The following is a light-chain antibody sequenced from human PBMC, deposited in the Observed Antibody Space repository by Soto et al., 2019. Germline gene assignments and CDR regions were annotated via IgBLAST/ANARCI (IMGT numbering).Light chain of an antibody. J-gene: IGKJ1*01. CDR1: QSVSRR. CDR3: QQYNKWPRT. Sequence: IVLTQSTGTLSLSPGGRATLSCRASQSVSRRLAWYQHRPGQSPRLLIYGASTRATGIPARYSGSGSGTEFNFTISSLQSEDFAVYYCQQYNKWPRTFCQGTKVAIK. CDR2: GAS. V-gene: IGKV3-15*01.